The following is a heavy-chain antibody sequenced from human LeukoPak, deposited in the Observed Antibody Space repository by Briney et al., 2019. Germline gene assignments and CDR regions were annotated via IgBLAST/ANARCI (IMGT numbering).Heavy chain of an antibody. CDR3: ARAPIVGATRAWFDP. CDR2: INPNSGGT. CDR1: GYTFTGYY. D-gene: IGHD1-26*01. V-gene: IGHV1-2*02. J-gene: IGHJ5*02. Sequence: ASVKVSCKASGYTFTGYYMHWVRQAPGQGLEWMGWINPNSGGTNYAQKFQGRVTMTRDTSISTAYMELSRLRSDDTAVYYCARAPIVGATRAWFDPWGQGTLVTASS.